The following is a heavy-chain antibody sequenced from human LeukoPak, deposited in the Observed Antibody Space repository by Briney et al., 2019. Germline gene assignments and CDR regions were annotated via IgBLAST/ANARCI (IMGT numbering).Heavy chain of an antibody. Sequence: GGSLRLSCAASGFTFNNYVLIWVRQAPGRGLEWVSAITGSGGTTSYADSVKGRFTISRDNSRNTLYLQMNSLRAEDAAVYYCAKDREVSAARVYDYWGQGTLVTVSS. CDR1: GFTFNNYV. V-gene: IGHV3-23*01. CDR2: ITGSGGTT. J-gene: IGHJ4*02. D-gene: IGHD2-2*01. CDR3: AKDREVSAARVYDY.